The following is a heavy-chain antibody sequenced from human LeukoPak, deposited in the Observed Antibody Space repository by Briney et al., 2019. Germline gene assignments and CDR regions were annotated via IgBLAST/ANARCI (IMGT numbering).Heavy chain of an antibody. CDR1: GFTFSSNY. CDR3: AREGSRGAFDI. J-gene: IGHJ3*02. Sequence: GGSLRLSCAASGFTFSSNYMSWVRQAPGKGLEWVSVIYSGGSTYYADSVKGRFTISRDNSKNTLYLQMNSLRAEDTAVYYCAREGSRGAFDIWGQGTMVSVSS. CDR2: IYSGGST. V-gene: IGHV3-53*01.